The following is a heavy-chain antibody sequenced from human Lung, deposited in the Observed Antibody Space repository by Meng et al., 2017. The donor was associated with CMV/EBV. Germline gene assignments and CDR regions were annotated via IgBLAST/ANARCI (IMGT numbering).Heavy chain of an antibody. D-gene: IGHD2-2*01. Sequence: QVQLGQSGAEVKKPGASVKVSCQASGYSFTTYAMHWVRQAPGQRLEWMGWINAGNGNTKYSEKFQSRVTITRDTAASTAYMELSSLRSEDTAVYYCARTGCSSSSCYDYWGQGTLVTVSS. CDR1: GYSFTTYA. V-gene: IGHV1-3*01. J-gene: IGHJ4*02. CDR3: ARTGCSSSSCYDY. CDR2: INAGNGNT.